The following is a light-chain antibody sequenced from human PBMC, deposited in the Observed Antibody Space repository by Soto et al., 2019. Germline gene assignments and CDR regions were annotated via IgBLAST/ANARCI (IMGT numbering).Light chain of an antibody. Sequence: DLQLTQSPSTLSASVVDRVTITCLASQTLFSSLDWYQLTPGKAPKLLIYKASTLKSGVPSRFSGSGSGTEFTLTISSLQPDDFATYYCQHDNSYSEAFGQGTKVDIK. V-gene: IGKV1-5*03. CDR3: QHDNSYSEA. J-gene: IGKJ1*01. CDR1: QTLFSS. CDR2: KAS.